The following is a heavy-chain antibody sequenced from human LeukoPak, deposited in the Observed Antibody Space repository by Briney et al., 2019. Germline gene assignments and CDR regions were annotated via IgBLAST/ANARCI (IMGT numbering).Heavy chain of an antibody. CDR2: ISAYNGNT. D-gene: IGHD6-13*01. Sequence: ASVKVSCKASGYTFTSYGISWVRQAPGQGLEWMGWISAYNGNTNYAQKLQGRVTMTTDTSASTAYMELSSLRSEDTAVYYRARRGIAAAADYYYYGMDVWGQGTTVTVSS. J-gene: IGHJ6*02. V-gene: IGHV1-18*01. CDR1: GYTFTSYG. CDR3: ARRGIAAAADYYYYGMDV.